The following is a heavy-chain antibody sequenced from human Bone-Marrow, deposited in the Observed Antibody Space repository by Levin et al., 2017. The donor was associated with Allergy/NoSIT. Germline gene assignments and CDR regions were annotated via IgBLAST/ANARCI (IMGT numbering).Heavy chain of an antibody. V-gene: IGHV4-59*01. D-gene: IGHD1-26*01. CDR2: IYYSGST. J-gene: IGHJ4*02. CDR1: FFSLLLSS. CDR3: ARGDTWEFYFDY. Sequence: SQTLSLPFLFSFFSLLLSSFLFLLPPPLPVLSFLGYIYYSGSTKYNPSLKSRVTISVDTSKNEFSLKLSSVTAADTAVYYCARGDTWEFYFDYWGQGALVTVSS.